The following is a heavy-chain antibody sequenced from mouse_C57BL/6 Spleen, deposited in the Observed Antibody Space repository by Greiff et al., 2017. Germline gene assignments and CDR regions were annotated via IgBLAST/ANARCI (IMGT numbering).Heavy chain of an antibody. J-gene: IGHJ3*01. CDR3: ARNYGSSTGFAY. CDR2: IYPGSGNT. Sequence: VQLQESGAELVRPGASVKLSCKASGYTFTDYYINWVKQRPGQGLEWIARIYPGSGNTYYNEKFKGKATLTAEKSSSTAYMQLSSLTSEDSAVYFCARNYGSSTGFAYWGQGTLVTVSA. V-gene: IGHV1-76*01. D-gene: IGHD1-1*01. CDR1: GYTFTDYY.